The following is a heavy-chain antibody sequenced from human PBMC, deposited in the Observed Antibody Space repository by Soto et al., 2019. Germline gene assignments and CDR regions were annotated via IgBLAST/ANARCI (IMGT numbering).Heavy chain of an antibody. V-gene: IGHV5-51*01. D-gene: IGHD3-3*01. CDR2: IYPSDSDT. Sequence: GESLKISCKGSGYNFAGYWIAWVRQMPGKGLELMGIIYPSDSDTRYRPSFQGQVTISADKSISTAYLQWSSLRASDTAMYYCARGGVSTRTFDYWGQGTSVTVSS. J-gene: IGHJ4*02. CDR1: GYNFAGYW. CDR3: ARGGVSTRTFDY.